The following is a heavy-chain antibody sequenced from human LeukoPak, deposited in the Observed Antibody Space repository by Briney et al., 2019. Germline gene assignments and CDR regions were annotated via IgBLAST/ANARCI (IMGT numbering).Heavy chain of an antibody. V-gene: IGHV3-33*08. CDR1: GFTFSSYG. Sequence: GRSLRLSCAASGFTFSSYGMHWVRQAPGKGLEWVAVIWYGGSNKYYADSVKGRFTISRDNSKNTLYLQMNSLRAEDTAVYYCARAALRYFDWSPFDYWGQGTLVTVSS. D-gene: IGHD3-9*01. CDR3: ARAALRYFDWSPFDY. CDR2: IWYGGSNK. J-gene: IGHJ4*02.